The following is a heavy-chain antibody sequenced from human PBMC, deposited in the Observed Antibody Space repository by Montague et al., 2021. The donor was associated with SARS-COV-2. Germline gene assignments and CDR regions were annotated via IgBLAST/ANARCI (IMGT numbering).Heavy chain of an antibody. D-gene: IGHD2-21*01. J-gene: IGHJ4*02. CDR3: ARVEGVIGGITHFDY. V-gene: IGHV4-59*01. CDR1: GASMRSYY. CDR2: TYYSGST. Sequence: SETLSLTCTVSGASMRSYYCSWVRQSPGKGLEWIGYTYYSGSTSXAPSLKSRLTMTVDMSANLVSLTLMSVTAADSAVYYCARVEGVIGGITHFDYWGQGFLVSVSS.